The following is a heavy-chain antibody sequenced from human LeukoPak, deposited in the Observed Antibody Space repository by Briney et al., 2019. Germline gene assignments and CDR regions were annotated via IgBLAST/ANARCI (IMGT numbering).Heavy chain of an antibody. V-gene: IGHV3-7*01. Sequence: GGSPRLSCAASGFTFTEYWMTWVRQAPGQRLEWVANIKQDGSEVYYVDSVEGRFTISRDNTKNSVYLQMNSLGVEDTAVYYCAREAYCGGPSCFAVSYMDVWGEGTMVTVSS. D-gene: IGHD2-21*01. CDR2: IKQDGSEV. CDR3: AREAYCGGPSCFAVSYMDV. J-gene: IGHJ6*03. CDR1: GFTFTEYW.